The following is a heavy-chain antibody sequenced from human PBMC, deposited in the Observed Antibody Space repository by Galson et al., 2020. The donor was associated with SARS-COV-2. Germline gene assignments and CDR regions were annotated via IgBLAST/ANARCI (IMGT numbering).Heavy chain of an antibody. CDR3: ARLRYYDVLTGYIVDV. D-gene: IGHD3-9*01. Sequence: ASVKVSCKASGYTFTSYGISWVRQAPGQGLEWMGWINPKSGGTNYAQKFEGRVTMTRDTSITTAYMELSRLRADDTAVYYCARLRYYDVLTGYIVDVWGQGTMVTVSS. V-gene: IGHV1-2*02. CDR1: GYTFTSYG. CDR2: INPKSGGT. J-gene: IGHJ6*02.